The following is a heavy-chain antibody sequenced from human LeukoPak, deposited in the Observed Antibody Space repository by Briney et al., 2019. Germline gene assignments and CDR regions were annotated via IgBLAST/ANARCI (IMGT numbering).Heavy chain of an antibody. Sequence: GGSLRLSCAASGFTFSSYGMHWVRQAPAKGLEWVAVISYDGSNKYYADSVKGRFTISRDNSKNTLYLQMNSLRAEDTAVYYCAKCYDILTGEGPFDYWGQGTLVTVSS. CDR3: AKCYDILTGEGPFDY. D-gene: IGHD3-9*01. CDR1: GFTFSSYG. J-gene: IGHJ4*02. CDR2: ISYDGSNK. V-gene: IGHV3-30*18.